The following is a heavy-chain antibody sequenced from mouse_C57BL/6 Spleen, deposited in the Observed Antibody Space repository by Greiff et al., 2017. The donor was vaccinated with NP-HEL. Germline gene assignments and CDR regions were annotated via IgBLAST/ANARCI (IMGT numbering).Heavy chain of an antibody. CDR2: IWRGGST. CDR1: GFSLTSYG. Sequence: VMLVESGPGLVQPSQSLSITCTVSGFSLTSYGVHWVRQSPGKGLEWLGVIWRGGSTDYNAAFMSRLSITKDNSKSQVFFKMNSLQADDTAIYYCAKKGWLRGGNAMDYWGQGTSVTVSS. V-gene: IGHV2-5*01. CDR3: AKKGWLRGGNAMDY. J-gene: IGHJ4*01. D-gene: IGHD1-1*02.